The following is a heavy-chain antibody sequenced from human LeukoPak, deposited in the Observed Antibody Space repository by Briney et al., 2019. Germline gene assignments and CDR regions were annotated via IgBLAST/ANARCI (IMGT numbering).Heavy chain of an antibody. Sequence: GGSLRLSCGASGFTFSSYNMNWVRQAPGKGLEWVSSITSSSNYIYYADSVKGRFTISGDNAKNSLYLQMNSLRAEDTTVYYCARDCWDYGSGSYCGIDYWGQGTLVTVSS. CDR2: ITSSSNYI. J-gene: IGHJ4*02. CDR1: GFTFSSYN. D-gene: IGHD3-10*01. V-gene: IGHV3-21*03. CDR3: ARDCWDYGSGSYCGIDY.